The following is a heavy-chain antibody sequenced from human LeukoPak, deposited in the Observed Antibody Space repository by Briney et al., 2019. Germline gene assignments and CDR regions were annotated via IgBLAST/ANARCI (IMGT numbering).Heavy chain of an antibody. CDR2: INEDGRVT. J-gene: IGHJ4*02. CDR1: RFNVNDYW. D-gene: IGHD4-23*01. V-gene: IGHV3-74*01. CDR3: VKDFGGNSDS. Sequence: GGSLRLSCAASRFNVNDYWMHWVRQAPGKGLAWVSRINEDGRVTSYAGSVRGRFTIFRDSVENTLHLQMNSLRAEDTAVYYCVKDFGGNSDSWGQGTLVTV.